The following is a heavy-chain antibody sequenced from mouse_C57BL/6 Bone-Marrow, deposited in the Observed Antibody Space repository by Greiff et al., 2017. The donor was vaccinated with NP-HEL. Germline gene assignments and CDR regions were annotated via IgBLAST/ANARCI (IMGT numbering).Heavy chain of an antibody. CDR1: GYTFTSYW. J-gene: IGHJ4*01. V-gene: IGHV1-69*01. Sequence: VQLQQPGAELVMPGASVKLSCKASGYTFTSYWMDWVKQRPGQGLEWIGEIDPSDSYTNYNQKFKGKSTLTVDKSSSTAYMQLSSLTSEDSAVYYCARDGNYPFYYAMDYWGQGTSVTVSS. CDR3: ARDGNYPFYYAMDY. CDR2: IDPSDSYT. D-gene: IGHD2-1*01.